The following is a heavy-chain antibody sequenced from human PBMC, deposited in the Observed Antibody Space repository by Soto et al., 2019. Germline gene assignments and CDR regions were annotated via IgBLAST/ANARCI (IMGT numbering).Heavy chain of an antibody. CDR3: ARTSSSRSHAEYFQH. D-gene: IGHD6-13*01. CDR1: GFTFSSYS. V-gene: IGHV3-48*01. J-gene: IGHJ1*01. Sequence: VGSLRLSCAASGFTFSSYSMNWVRQAPGKGLEWVSYISSSSSTIYYADSVKGRFTISRDNAKNSLYLQMNSLRAEDTAVYYCARTSSSRSHAEYFQHWGQGTLVTVSS. CDR2: ISSSSSTI.